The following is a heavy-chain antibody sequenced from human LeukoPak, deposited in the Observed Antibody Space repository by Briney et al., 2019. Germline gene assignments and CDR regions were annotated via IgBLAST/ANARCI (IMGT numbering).Heavy chain of an antibody. V-gene: IGHV4-34*01. CDR1: GGSFSGYY. D-gene: IGHD6-13*01. CDR2: INHSGST. Sequence: PSEALSLTCAVYGGSFSGYYWSWIRQPPGKGLEWIGEINHSGSTNYNPSLKSRVTISVDTSKNQFSLKLGSVTAADTAVYFCARGPGIAAAGSLDSWGQGTLVTVSS. J-gene: IGHJ4*02. CDR3: ARGPGIAAAGSLDS.